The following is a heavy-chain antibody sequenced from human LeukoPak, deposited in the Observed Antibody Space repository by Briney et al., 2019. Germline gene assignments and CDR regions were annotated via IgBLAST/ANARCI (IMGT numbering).Heavy chain of an antibody. CDR3: ARGLYYYGSGRSYYYYGMDV. D-gene: IGHD3-10*01. J-gene: IGHJ6*02. Sequence: ASVKVSCKASGYTFTGYYMHWVRQATGQGLEWMGWMNPNSGNTGYAQKFQGRVTMTRNTSISTAYMELSSLRSEDTAVYYCARGLYYYGSGRSYYYYGMDVWGQGTTVTVSS. CDR2: MNPNSGNT. CDR1: GYTFTGYY. V-gene: IGHV1-8*02.